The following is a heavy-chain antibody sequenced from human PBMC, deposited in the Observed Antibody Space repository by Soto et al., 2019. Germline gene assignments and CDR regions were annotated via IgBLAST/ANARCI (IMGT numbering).Heavy chain of an antibody. D-gene: IGHD5-18*01. Sequence: PSETLSFTCTVSGGSISSYYWSWIRQPPGKGLEWIGYIYYSGSTNYNPSLKSRVTISVDTSKNQFSLKLSSVTAADTAVYYCARDRGYSYGFYYYYYGMDVWGQGTTVTVSS. V-gene: IGHV4-59*01. CDR2: IYYSGST. CDR3: ARDRGYSYGFYYYYYGMDV. J-gene: IGHJ6*02. CDR1: GGSISSYY.